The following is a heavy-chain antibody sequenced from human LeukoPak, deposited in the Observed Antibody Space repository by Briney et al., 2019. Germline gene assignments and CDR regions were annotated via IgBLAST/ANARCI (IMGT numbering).Heavy chain of an antibody. CDR1: GFDFTAYG. V-gene: IGHV5-51*01. CDR2: IYPGGSNG. Sequence: GESLRISCKCSGFDFTAYGIAWVRQMPGKVLEWMGNIYPGGSNGRYSPPFQGQVTMSADKSITTVYLQWSSLKASDTAMYYCARHFHSAWFGFWGQGSLVTVSS. CDR3: ARHFHSAWFGF. D-gene: IGHD5-18*01. J-gene: IGHJ4*02.